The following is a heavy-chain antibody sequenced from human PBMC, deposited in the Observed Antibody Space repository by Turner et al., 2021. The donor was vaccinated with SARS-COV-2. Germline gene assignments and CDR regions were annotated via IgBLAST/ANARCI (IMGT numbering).Heavy chain of an antibody. D-gene: IGHD3-22*01. J-gene: IGHJ3*02. CDR3: ARDVPTYYYDSSGYYTDAFDI. CDR2: IRSSSSYI. Sequence: EVQVMESGGGLVQPGGSLRLSCEASGFTFSSYSMNWVRQAPGKGLEWVSSIRSSSSYIYYADSVKGRFTISRDNAKNSLYLQMNSLRAEDTAVYYCARDVPTYYYDSSGYYTDAFDIWGQGTMVTVSS. V-gene: IGHV3-21*01. CDR1: GFTFSSYS.